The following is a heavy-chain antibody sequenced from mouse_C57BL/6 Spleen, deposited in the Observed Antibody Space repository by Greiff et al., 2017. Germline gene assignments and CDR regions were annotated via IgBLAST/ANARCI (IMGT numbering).Heavy chain of an antibody. CDR3: ARSNWDGGYFDY. J-gene: IGHJ2*01. CDR2: LNPSSGYT. D-gene: IGHD4-1*02. CDR1: GYTFTSYW. Sequence: QLQLQQSGAELAKPGASVKLSCKASGYTFTSYWMHWVNQRPGKGLEWIGYLNPSSGYTTYNQKFKDKATVSADKSSSTAYMQRSSLTYEDSAVYYCARSNWDGGYFDYWGQGTTLTVSS. V-gene: IGHV1-7*01.